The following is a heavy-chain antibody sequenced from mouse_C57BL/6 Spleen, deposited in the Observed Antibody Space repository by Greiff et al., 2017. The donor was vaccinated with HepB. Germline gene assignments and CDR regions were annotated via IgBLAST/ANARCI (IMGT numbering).Heavy chain of an antibody. V-gene: IGHV1-69*01. D-gene: IGHD1-3*01. CDR3: ARSGHDY. CDR2: IDPSDSYT. Sequence: QVQLKQPGAELVMPGASVKLSCKASGYTFTSYWMHWVKQRPGQGLEWIGEIDPSDSYTNYNQKFKGKSTLTVDKSSSTAYMQLSSLTSEDSAVYYCARSGHDYWGQGTTLTVSS. CDR1: GYTFTSYW. J-gene: IGHJ2*01.